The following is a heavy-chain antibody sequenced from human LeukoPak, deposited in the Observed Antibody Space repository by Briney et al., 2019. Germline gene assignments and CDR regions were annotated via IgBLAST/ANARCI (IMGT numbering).Heavy chain of an antibody. V-gene: IGHV1-18*01. CDR1: GYTFTSYG. J-gene: IGHJ6*03. D-gene: IGHD2-15*01. CDR2: ISAYNGNT. CDR3: ARDSDLVVAATRFLDF. Sequence: ASVKVSCKASGYTFTSYGISWVRQAPGQGLEWMGWISAYNGNTNYAQKLQGRVTMTTDTSTSTAYMELRSLRSDDTAVYYCARDSDLVVAATRFLDFWGKGTTVTVFS.